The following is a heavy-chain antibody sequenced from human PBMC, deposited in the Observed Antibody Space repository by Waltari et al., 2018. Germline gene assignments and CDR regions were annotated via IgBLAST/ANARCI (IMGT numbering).Heavy chain of an antibody. J-gene: IGHJ4*02. CDR2: SIGTVNDR. D-gene: IGHD1-1*01. V-gene: IGHV3-23*01. Sequence: EAQLLESGGGLIQPGGSLRLSGAALGLTFSSDDMSWVRPGPGKGLEWVSSIGTVNDRYYADSVRGRFTISRDNSKNTLYLQMSSLRAEDTAVYFCAKHWDYWGQGTLVTVSS. CDR1: GLTFSSDD. CDR3: AKHWDY.